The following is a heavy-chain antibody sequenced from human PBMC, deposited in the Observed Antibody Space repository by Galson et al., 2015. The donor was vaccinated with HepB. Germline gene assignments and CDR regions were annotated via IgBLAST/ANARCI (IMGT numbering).Heavy chain of an antibody. V-gene: IGHV3-30*18. D-gene: IGHD5-24*01. CDR2: ISYDGSNK. CDR3: AKDPGDGYNLAAPHN. CDR1: GFTFSSYG. J-gene: IGHJ4*02. Sequence: SLRLSCAASGFTFSSYGMHWVRQAPGKGLEWVAVISYDGSNKYYADSVKGRFTISRDNSKNTLYLQMNSLRAEDTAVYYCAKDPGDGYNLAAPHNWGQGTLVTVSS.